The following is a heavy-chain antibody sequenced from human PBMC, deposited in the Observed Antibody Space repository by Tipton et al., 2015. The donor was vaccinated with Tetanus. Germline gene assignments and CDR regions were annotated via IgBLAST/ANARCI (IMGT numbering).Heavy chain of an antibody. V-gene: IGHV4-39*01. CDR1: GGPINSTPYF. J-gene: IGHJ4*02. Sequence: TLSLTCTVSGGPINSTPYFWGWIRQPSGKGLEWIGLIYYGGGTYYSPALKSRVTISVDTSKNQFSLKLSSVTAADTAIYYCARHRGAWSPPDDYWGQGTLVTVSP. CDR3: ARHRGAWSPPDDY. CDR2: IYYGGGT. D-gene: IGHD3-10*01.